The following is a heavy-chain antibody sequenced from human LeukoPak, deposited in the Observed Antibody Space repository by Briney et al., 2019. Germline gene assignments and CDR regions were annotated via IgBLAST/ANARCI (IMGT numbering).Heavy chain of an antibody. CDR1: GDSISDYY. J-gene: IGHJ3*02. Sequence: PSETLSLTCTVSGDSISDYYWSWIRQPAGKGLELIGRIYTNGITNYNPSLKSRVTTSVDTSKNQLSLRLSFVTAADTAVYYCARGVMTAIFAFDIWGQGTMVTVSS. CDR2: IYTNGIT. D-gene: IGHD2-21*02. V-gene: IGHV4-4*07. CDR3: ARGVMTAIFAFDI.